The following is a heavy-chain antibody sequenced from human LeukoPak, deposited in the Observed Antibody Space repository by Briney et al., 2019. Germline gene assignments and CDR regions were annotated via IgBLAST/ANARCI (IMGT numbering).Heavy chain of an antibody. V-gene: IGHV1-2*02. CDR1: GYTFTGKY. CDR2: INADGGGT. D-gene: IGHD2-2*01. Sequence: ASVKVSCKASGYTFTGKYMHWVRQAPGQGLEWMGWINADGGGTRYPQKFQGRVTMTWDTSITTAYMELYSLTSDDTAVYFCAPDSVVVRNSMNAFDIWGQGTMVTVSS. CDR3: APDSVVVRNSMNAFDI. J-gene: IGHJ3*02.